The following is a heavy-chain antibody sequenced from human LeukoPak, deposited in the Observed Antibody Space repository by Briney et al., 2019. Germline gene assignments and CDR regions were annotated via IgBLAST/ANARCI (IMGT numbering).Heavy chain of an antibody. D-gene: IGHD3-16*01. CDR1: GFTVSSNY. J-gene: IGHJ4*02. V-gene: IGHV3-53*05. Sequence: QAGGSLRLSCAASGFTVSSNYMSWVRQAPGKGLEWVSVIYSGDNTDYADSVKGRFTIPRDNSKNTLYLQMNSLRAEDTAVYYCATSSIGDPDYWGQGTLVTVSS. CDR2: IYSGDNT. CDR3: ATSSIGDPDY.